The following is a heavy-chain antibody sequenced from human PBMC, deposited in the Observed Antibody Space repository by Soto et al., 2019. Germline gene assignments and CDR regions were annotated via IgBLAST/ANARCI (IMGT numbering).Heavy chain of an antibody. J-gene: IGHJ4*02. Sequence: GGSLRLSCAASGFTFSSYGMHWVRQAPGKGLEWVAVISYDGSNKYYADSVKGRFTISRDNSKNTLYLQMNSLRAEDTAVYYCAKSPSITIFGVVIRPIDYWGQGTLVNVS. V-gene: IGHV3-30*18. CDR3: AKSPSITIFGVVIRPIDY. D-gene: IGHD3-3*01. CDR2: ISYDGSNK. CDR1: GFTFSSYG.